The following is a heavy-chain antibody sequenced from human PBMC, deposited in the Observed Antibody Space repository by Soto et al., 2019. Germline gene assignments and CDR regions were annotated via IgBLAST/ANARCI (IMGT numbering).Heavy chain of an antibody. Sequence: QVHLEQSGAEVRKPGASVKVSCKASGYTFNSFGINWVRQAPGQGLEWLGWISAYNGNTNYAQKFHGRVTMTADTSTTTAYLELTSLRSDDTAVYYCAREFQYHSGGFHELYFWGQGTLVTVSS. V-gene: IGHV1-18*04. D-gene: IGHD3-22*01. CDR2: ISAYNGNT. J-gene: IGHJ4*02. CDR3: AREFQYHSGGFHELYF. CDR1: GYTFNSFG.